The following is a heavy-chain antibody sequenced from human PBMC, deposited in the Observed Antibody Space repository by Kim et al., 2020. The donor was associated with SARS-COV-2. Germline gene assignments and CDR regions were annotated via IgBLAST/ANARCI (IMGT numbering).Heavy chain of an antibody. CDR3: ASAGGFTSHWFDY. V-gene: IGHV3-48*02. D-gene: IGHD3-16*01. CDR1: GFSFSSYD. CDR2: ISRDSSKI. Sequence: GGSLRLSCASSGFSFSSYDMNWVRQAPGRGLEWLSFISRDSSKIYYADSVRGRFTSSRDNAQKSLYLQMSSLRDEDTAVYYCASAGGFTSHWFDYWG. J-gene: IGHJ4*01.